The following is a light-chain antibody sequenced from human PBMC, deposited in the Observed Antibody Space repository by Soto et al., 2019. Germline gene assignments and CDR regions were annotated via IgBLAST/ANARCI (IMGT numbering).Light chain of an antibody. Sequence: IQMTQSHSSLSASVGDRVTITCQASQGITNYLNWYQQKPGKAPKLLIYGASNLETGVPSRFSGSGSGTDFTFTISSLQAEDIATYFCQQYDRVFTFGQGTRLE. J-gene: IGKJ5*01. CDR2: GAS. V-gene: IGKV1-33*01. CDR3: QQYDRVFT. CDR1: QGITNY.